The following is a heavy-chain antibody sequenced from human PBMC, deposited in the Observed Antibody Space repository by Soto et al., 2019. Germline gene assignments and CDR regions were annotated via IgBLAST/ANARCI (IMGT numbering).Heavy chain of an antibody. CDR1: GFTFSSYS. V-gene: IGHV3-21*01. Sequence: GGSLRLSCAASGFTFSSYSMNWVRQAPGKGLEWVSSISSSSSYIYYADSVKGRFTISRDNAKNSLYLQMNSLRAEDTAVYYCARVLLAPMITFGDDPHGSDYWGQGTLVTVSS. CDR3: ARVLLAPMITFGDDPHGSDY. D-gene: IGHD3-16*01. J-gene: IGHJ4*02. CDR2: ISSSSSYI.